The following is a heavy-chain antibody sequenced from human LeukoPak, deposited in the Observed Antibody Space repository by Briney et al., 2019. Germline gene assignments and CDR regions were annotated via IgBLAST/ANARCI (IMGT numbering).Heavy chain of an antibody. V-gene: IGHV3-74*01. CDR2: INSDGSSR. CDR1: GFTFSSYW. CDR3: AKVEGCSSTGCYEAYFDH. J-gene: IGHJ4*02. D-gene: IGHD2-2*01. Sequence: QTGGSLRLSCAASGFTFSSYWMHWVRQAPGKGLVWVSRINSDGSSRNYADSVKGRFTISRDNSKNTLYLQMNSLRPEDTAVYYCAKVEGCSSTGCYEAYFDHWGQGTLVTVSS.